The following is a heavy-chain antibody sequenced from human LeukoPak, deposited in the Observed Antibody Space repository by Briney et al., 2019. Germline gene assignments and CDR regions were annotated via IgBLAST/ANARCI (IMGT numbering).Heavy chain of an antibody. CDR3: AKDGVVAALGDNWFDR. Sequence: GGSLRLSCAASGFTFSSYWMHWVRQAPGKGLVWVSRINSDGSSTSYADSVKGRFTISRDNNKSSLYLQMNSLRAEDTAFYYCAKDGVVAALGDNWFDRWGQGTLVTVSS. V-gene: IGHV3-74*01. D-gene: IGHD2-15*01. CDR2: INSDGSST. CDR1: GFTFSSYW. J-gene: IGHJ5*02.